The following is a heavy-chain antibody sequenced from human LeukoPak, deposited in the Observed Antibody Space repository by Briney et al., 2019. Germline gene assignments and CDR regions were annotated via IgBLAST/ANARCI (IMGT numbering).Heavy chain of an antibody. D-gene: IGHD4-11*01. CDR2: INPNSGGT. CDR1: GYTFTGYY. J-gene: IGHJ3*02. CDR3: ARVGLQTGDDAFDI. V-gene: IGHV1-2*02. Sequence: GASVKVSCKASGYTFTGYYMHWVRQAPGQGLEWMGWINPNSGGTNYAQKFQGGVTMTRDTSISTAYMELSRLRSDDTAEYYCARVGLQTGDDAFDIWGQGTMVTVSS.